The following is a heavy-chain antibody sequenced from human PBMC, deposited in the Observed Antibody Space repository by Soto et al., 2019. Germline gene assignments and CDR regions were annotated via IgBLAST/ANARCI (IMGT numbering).Heavy chain of an antibody. D-gene: IGHD2-15*01. CDR1: GFTCSSYW. Sequence: EVQLVESGGGLVQPGGSLRLSCAASGFTCSSYWMSWVRQAPGKGLEWVANIKQDGSEKYYVDSVKGRFTISRDNAKNSLYLQMNSLRAEDTAVYYYASVKALDIVVVVAATPSGAFAIWGQGTMVTVSS. V-gene: IGHV3-7*01. J-gene: IGHJ3*02. CDR2: IKQDGSEK. CDR3: ASVKALDIVVVVAATPSGAFAI.